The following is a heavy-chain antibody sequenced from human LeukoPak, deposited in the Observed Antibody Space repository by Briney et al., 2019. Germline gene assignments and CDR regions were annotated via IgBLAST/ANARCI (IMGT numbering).Heavy chain of an antibody. CDR1: GFTFTTYS. J-gene: IGHJ4*02. CDR3: VRDGPLQYCSRARCYFFDQ. D-gene: IGHD2-2*01. CDR2: ISYDGSKK. Sequence: GGSLRLSCAASGFTFTTYSMHWVRQAPGEGLEWVALISYDGSKKYYADSVRGRFTISRDNSKNTLLLQMNSMRGDDTAVYFCVRDGPLQYCSRARCYFFDQWGQGALVTVSS. V-gene: IGHV3-30-3*01.